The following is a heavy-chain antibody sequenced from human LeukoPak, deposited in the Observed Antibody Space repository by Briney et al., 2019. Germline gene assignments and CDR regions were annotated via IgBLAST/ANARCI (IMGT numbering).Heavy chain of an antibody. V-gene: IGHV4-59*01. Sequence: SETLSLTCSVSGGSISSYYWSWIRQPPGKGLEWIGYIYYSGSTNYNPSLKSRVTISVDTSKNQFSLKLSSVTAADTAVYYCARRYSSGWYLDYWGQGTLVTVSS. D-gene: IGHD6-19*01. CDR2: IYYSGST. CDR1: GGSISSYY. CDR3: ARRYSSGWYLDY. J-gene: IGHJ4*02.